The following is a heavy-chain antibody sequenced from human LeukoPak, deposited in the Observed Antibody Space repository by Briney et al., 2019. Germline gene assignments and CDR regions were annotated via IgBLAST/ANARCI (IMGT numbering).Heavy chain of an antibody. Sequence: GGSLRLSCAASGFTVSSNYMTWVRKAPGRGLDWVSVIYSGGGTYYADSVKDRFTISRDTSKNTLYLQMNSLKAEDTAVYYCARGGDTLIPYYWGQGTLVTVSS. V-gene: IGHV3-53*01. J-gene: IGHJ4*02. CDR1: GFTVSSNY. CDR3: ARGGDTLIPYY. D-gene: IGHD3-22*01. CDR2: IYSGGGT.